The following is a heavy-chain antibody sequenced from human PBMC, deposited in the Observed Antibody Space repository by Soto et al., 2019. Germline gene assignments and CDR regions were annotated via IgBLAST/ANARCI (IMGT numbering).Heavy chain of an antibody. V-gene: IGHV1-18*04. J-gene: IGHJ3*02. CDR3: ARQRRVYGGNSGAFDI. D-gene: IGHD4-17*01. CDR2: ISAYNGNT. Sequence: QVPLVQSRAEVKKPGASVKVSCKASGYTFTSYGISWVRQAPGQGLEWMGWISAYNGNTNYAQKLQGRVTMTTDTSTSTAYMELRSLRSDDTAVYYCARQRRVYGGNSGAFDIWGQGTMVTVSS. CDR1: GYTFTSYG.